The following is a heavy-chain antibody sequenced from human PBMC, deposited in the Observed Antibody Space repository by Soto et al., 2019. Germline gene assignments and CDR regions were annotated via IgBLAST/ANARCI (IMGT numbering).Heavy chain of an antibody. Sequence: QVQLVQSGAEVKKPGSSVKISCKTSGGTFSSNVITWVRQAPGQGLEWMGGIIPIFGTPNYAQIFQGRVTITADTSTSTAYMELSSLTSEDTAVYYCARVDVTGRLNSYYYGMDVWGQGTTVTVSS. J-gene: IGHJ6*02. CDR1: GGTFSSNV. D-gene: IGHD2-21*02. CDR2: IIPIFGTP. CDR3: ARVDVTGRLNSYYYGMDV. V-gene: IGHV1-69*06.